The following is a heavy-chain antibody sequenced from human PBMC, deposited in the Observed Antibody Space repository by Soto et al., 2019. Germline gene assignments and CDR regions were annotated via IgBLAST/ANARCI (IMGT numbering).Heavy chain of an antibody. CDR2: INTYKGDT. Sequence: QVHLVQSGAEVKEPGASVKVSCKASGYTFRNYAITWVRQAPGQGLEWMGWINTYKGDTNYAHKFQGRVTMTTDTSTSTAYMELRSQRSDDTAIYYCARDAAFWSGRNLNWFDSWGQGTLVTVSS. V-gene: IGHV1-18*04. CDR3: ARDAAFWSGRNLNWFDS. D-gene: IGHD3-3*01. CDR1: GYTFRNYA. J-gene: IGHJ5*01.